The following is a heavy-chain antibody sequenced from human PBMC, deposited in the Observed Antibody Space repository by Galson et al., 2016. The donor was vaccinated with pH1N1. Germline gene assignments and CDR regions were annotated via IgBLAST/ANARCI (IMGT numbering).Heavy chain of an antibody. Sequence: SLRLSCAASGFTFSRHTMHWVRQAPGKGLQYVSVIGSTGINIFYEDSVRDRSTVSRDNVQYTLHLQMNSLRPEDTAIYYCAKDNGYYTDFDYWGQGTLVTVSP. CDR2: IGSTGINI. V-gene: IGHV3-64*02. CDR3: AKDNGYYTDFDY. J-gene: IGHJ4*02. D-gene: IGHD1-26*01. CDR1: GFTFSRHT.